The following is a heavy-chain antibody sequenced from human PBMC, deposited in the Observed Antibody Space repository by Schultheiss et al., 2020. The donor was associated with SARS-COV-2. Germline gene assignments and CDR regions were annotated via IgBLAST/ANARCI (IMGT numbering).Heavy chain of an antibody. Sequence: GESLKISCEASGFTLRSYWMHWVRQAPGKGLVWVSRIGFDGTTTSYADSVKGRFTISRDDAKNTLYLQMNNLRDEDTAVYYCTRDEGHYYDRSGYYSTHFYYYGMDVWGQGTTVTV. CDR3: TRDEGHYYDRSGYYSTHFYYYGMDV. J-gene: IGHJ6*02. CDR1: GFTLRSYW. V-gene: IGHV3-74*01. D-gene: IGHD3-22*01. CDR2: IGFDGTTT.